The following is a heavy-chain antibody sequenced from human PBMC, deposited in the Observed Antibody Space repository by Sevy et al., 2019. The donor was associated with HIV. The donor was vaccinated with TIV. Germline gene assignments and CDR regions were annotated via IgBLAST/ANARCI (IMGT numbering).Heavy chain of an antibody. J-gene: IGHJ5*02. CDR1: GFTFSSCI. Sequence: GGSLRLSCAASGFTFSSCIINWVRQAPGKGLEWVSSISGTGSTIYYADSVKGRFTISRDNAKNSLYLQMHSLRDEDTAVYYCARSDYGDYVGWFDPWGQGTLVTVSS. CDR2: ISGTGSTI. D-gene: IGHD4-17*01. V-gene: IGHV3-48*02. CDR3: ARSDYGDYVGWFDP.